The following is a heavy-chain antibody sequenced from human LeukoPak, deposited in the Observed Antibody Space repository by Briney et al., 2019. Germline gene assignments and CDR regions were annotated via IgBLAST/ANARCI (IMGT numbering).Heavy chain of an antibody. Sequence: ASVKVSFKASGGTFSSYAISWVRQATGQGLEWMGGIIPIFGTANYAQKFQGRVTITADESTSTAYMELSSLRSEDTAVYYCARVGGWDHYYFDYWGQGTLVTVSS. CDR3: ARVGGWDHYYFDY. J-gene: IGHJ4*02. V-gene: IGHV1-69*13. CDR2: IIPIFGTA. CDR1: GGTFSSYA. D-gene: IGHD6-19*01.